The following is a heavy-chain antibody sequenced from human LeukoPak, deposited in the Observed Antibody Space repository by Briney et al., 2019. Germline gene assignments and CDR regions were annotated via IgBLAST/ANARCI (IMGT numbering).Heavy chain of an antibody. CDR1: GGSISSYY. D-gene: IGHD4-17*01. J-gene: IGHJ5*02. CDR3: ARGGRGDYPRNWFDP. CDR2: IYTSGST. V-gene: IGHV4-4*07. Sequence: SETLSLTCTVSGGSISSYYWSWIRQPAGKGLEWIGRIYTSGSTNYNPSLKSRVAMSVDTSKNQLSLKLSSVTAADTAVYYCARGGRGDYPRNWFDPWGQGTLVTVSS.